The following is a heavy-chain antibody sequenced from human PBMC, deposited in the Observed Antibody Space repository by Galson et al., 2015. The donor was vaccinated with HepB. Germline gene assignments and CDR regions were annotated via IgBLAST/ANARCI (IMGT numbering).Heavy chain of an antibody. D-gene: IGHD1-26*01. CDR3: ARDRSYYRPYDYRFDY. V-gene: IGHV1-18*01. Sequence: SVKVSCKASGYTFTSYGISWVQQAPGQGLEWMGWISAYNGNTNYAQKLQGRVTMTTDTSTSTAYMELRSLRSDDTAVYYCARDRSYYRPYDYRFDYWGQGTLVTVSS. CDR1: GYTFTSYG. J-gene: IGHJ4*02. CDR2: ISAYNGNT.